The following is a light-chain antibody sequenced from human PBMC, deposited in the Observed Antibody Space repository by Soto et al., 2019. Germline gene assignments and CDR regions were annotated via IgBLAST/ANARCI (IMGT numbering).Light chain of an antibody. CDR3: HQYDDWPPA. J-gene: IGKJ1*01. CDR2: GPS. CDR1: QSVSTN. Sequence: EIVVTQSLATVSVSQGERATLSCRASQSVSTNLAWYQQKPGQAPRLLIYGPSTRASGVPARFSGSGSGREFTLTISSLQSEDSAVYFCHQYDDWPPAFGQGAKVDIK. V-gene: IGKV3-15*01.